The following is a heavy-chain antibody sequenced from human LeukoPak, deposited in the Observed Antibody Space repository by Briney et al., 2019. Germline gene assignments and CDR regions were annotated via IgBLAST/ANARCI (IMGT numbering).Heavy chain of an antibody. V-gene: IGHV3-23*01. Sequence: GGSLRLSCATSGFTYSSCVMAWVRHAPGKGLEWVSSISGSGGSTHYADSVKGRFTISRDNSMNTLYLQMNSLTAEDTAVYYCAKRHCSSTHCYAFDYWGEGTLVTVSS. J-gene: IGHJ4*02. CDR3: AKRHCSSTHCYAFDY. D-gene: IGHD2-2*01. CDR2: ISGSGGST. CDR1: GFTYSSCV.